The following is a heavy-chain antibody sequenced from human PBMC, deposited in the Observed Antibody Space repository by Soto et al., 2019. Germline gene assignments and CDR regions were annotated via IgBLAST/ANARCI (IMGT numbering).Heavy chain of an antibody. J-gene: IGHJ4*03. CDR3: ARDQGVTSGLFNY. CDR2: MNPNSGGT. Sequence: ASVKVPCKPSGYTLTGYYIRWVRQAPGQGLEWMGWMNPNSGGTDYAQKFQGRVTMTRDTSISTVYMELNRLRSDDTAVYYCARDQGVTSGLFNYWGHGSLVTVSS. V-gene: IGHV1-2*02. D-gene: IGHD2-21*02. CDR1: GYTLTGYY.